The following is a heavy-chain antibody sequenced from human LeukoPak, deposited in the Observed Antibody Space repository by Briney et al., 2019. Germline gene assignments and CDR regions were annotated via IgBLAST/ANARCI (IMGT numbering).Heavy chain of an antibody. CDR3: AKDRVASHFDY. Sequence: GGSLRLSCAASGFTVSNNYMTWVRQAPGKGLEWVSLIYSGGSTSYADSVKGRFTISRDNSKNTLYLQMNSLRAEDTAVYYCAKDRVASHFDYWGQGTLVTVSS. V-gene: IGHV3-66*02. J-gene: IGHJ4*02. D-gene: IGHD2-15*01. CDR2: IYSGGST. CDR1: GFTVSNNY.